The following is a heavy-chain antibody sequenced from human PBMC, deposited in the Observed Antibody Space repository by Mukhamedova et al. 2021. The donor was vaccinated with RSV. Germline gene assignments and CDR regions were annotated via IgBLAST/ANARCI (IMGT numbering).Heavy chain of an antibody. J-gene: IGHJ4*02. CDR3: AHRIVGAGPFDY. V-gene: IGHV3-23*01. D-gene: IGHD1-26*01. Sequence: EWVSSIGGTVESTYYADSVKGRFAISRDNSNYTLFLQMNNLGAEDTAVYYCAHRIVGAGPFDYLGQGTLVTVSS. CDR2: IGGTVEST.